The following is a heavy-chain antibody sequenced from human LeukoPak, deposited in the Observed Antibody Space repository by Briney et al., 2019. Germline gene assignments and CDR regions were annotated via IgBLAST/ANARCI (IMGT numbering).Heavy chain of an antibody. J-gene: IGHJ5*02. D-gene: IGHD3-10*01. Sequence: PSETLSLTCTVSGNSISSGDNYWSWIRQPAGKGLEWIGRIYTSGSTNYNPSLKSRVTMSVDTSKNQFSLKLSSVTAADTAVYYCAREDLFYYGSGKYNWFDPWGQGTLVTVSS. CDR1: GNSISSGDNY. V-gene: IGHV4-61*02. CDR3: AREDLFYYGSGKYNWFDP. CDR2: IYTSGST.